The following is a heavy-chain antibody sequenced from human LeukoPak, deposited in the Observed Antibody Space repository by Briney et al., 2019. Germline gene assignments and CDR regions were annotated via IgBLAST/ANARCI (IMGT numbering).Heavy chain of an antibody. J-gene: IGHJ4*02. CDR1: AFTFSSHA. V-gene: IGHV3-23*01. CDR3: ASDNWNYLFGY. CDR2: ISGSGGST. Sequence: GGSLRLSCAASAFTFSSHAMSWVRQAPGKGLEWVSAISGSGGSTYYADSVKGRFTISRDNSKNTLYLQMNSLRAEDTAVYYCASDNWNYLFGYWGQGTLVTVSS. D-gene: IGHD1-7*01.